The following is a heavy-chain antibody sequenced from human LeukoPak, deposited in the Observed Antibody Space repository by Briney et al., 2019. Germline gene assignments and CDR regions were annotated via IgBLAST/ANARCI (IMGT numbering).Heavy chain of an antibody. CDR1: GFTFSSYA. CDR3: AKEVIQLWSPDAFDI. V-gene: IGHV3-30*18. CDR2: ISYDGSNK. D-gene: IGHD5-18*01. Sequence: GGSLRLSCAASGFTFSSYAMHWVRQAPGKGLEWVAVISYDGSNKYYADSVKGRFTISRDNSKNTLYLQMNSLRAEDTTVYYCAKEVIQLWSPDAFDIWGQGTMVTVSS. J-gene: IGHJ3*02.